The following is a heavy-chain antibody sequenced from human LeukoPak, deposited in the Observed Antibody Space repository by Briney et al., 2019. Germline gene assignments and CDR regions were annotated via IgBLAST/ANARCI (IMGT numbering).Heavy chain of an antibody. CDR1: GFTFDDYA. D-gene: IGHD3-16*01. V-gene: IGHV3-9*01. Sequence: GRSLRLSCAASGFTFDDYAMHWVRQAPGKGLEWVSGISWNSGSIGYADSVKGRFTISRDNAKNSLYLQMNSLRAEDTALYYCAKGGYWGQGTQVTVSS. CDR3: AKGGY. CDR2: ISWNSGSI. J-gene: IGHJ4*02.